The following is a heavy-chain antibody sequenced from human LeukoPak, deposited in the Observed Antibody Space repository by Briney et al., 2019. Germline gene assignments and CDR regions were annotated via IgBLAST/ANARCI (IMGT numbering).Heavy chain of an antibody. Sequence: ASVKVSCKASGYTFTDYYIHWVRQAPGQGLEWMGRINPNSGGTNYAQKFQGRVTMTRDTPINTAYMELSRLRSDDAAVYYCATTFDYGDFYWGQGTQVTVSS. D-gene: IGHD4-17*01. CDR3: ATTFDYGDFY. J-gene: IGHJ4*02. V-gene: IGHV1-2*06. CDR1: GYTFTDYY. CDR2: INPNSGGT.